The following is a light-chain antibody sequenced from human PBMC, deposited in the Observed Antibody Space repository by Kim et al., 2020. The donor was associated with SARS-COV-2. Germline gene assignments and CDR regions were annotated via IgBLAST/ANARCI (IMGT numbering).Light chain of an antibody. V-gene: IGLV6-57*04. Sequence: NFMLTQPHSVSESPGKTVTIPCTRSSGSIASNYVQWYQQRPGSAPTTVIYEDNQRPSGVPDRFSGSIDSSSNSASLTISELKTEDGADYYCQSYDSSNHVVFGGGTKLTVL. J-gene: IGLJ2*01. CDR1: SGSIASNY. CDR2: EDN. CDR3: QSYDSSNHVV.